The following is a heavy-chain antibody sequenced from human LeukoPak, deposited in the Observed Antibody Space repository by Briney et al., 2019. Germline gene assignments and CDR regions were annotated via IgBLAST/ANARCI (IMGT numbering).Heavy chain of an antibody. CDR1: GFTFDDHA. Sequence: PRGSLRLSCAASGFTFDDHAMHWVRQAPGQGLEWVSLIGSDGSTKYADSVKGRFTISRGSSKNSLHLEMHSLRTEDTALYYCAGQTKYYYGSGSYWTAFDIWGQGTMVTVSS. D-gene: IGHD3-10*01. CDR2: IGSDGST. J-gene: IGHJ3*02. V-gene: IGHV3-43*02. CDR3: AGQTKYYYGSGSYWTAFDI.